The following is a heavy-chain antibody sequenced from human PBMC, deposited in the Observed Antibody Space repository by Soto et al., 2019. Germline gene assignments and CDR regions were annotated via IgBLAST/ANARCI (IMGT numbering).Heavy chain of an antibody. J-gene: IGHJ6*02. V-gene: IGHV5-51*01. D-gene: IGHD2-2*01. CDR1: GYSFTSYW. CDR2: IYPGDSDT. CDR3: ARLGCSSTSCYALSSREYYYYGMDV. Sequence: PGESLKISCKGSGYSFTSYWIGWVRQMPGKGLEWMGIIYPGDSDTRYSPSFQGQVTISADKSISTAYLQWSSLKASDTAMYYCARLGCSSTSCYALSSREYYYYGMDVWGQGTTVTVSS.